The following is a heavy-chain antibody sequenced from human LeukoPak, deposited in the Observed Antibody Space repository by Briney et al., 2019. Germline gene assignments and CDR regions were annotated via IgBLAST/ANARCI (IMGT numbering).Heavy chain of an antibody. CDR2: IYPGDSDI. Sequence: RESLKISCKGSGYTVTKYWIGWVRQMSGKSLEWRGPIYPGDSDIRDSPSFQGQVTMSVDKSISTDYLQWRSLKASDTAMYYCARGSVDTDMTFDYWGQGTLVTVSS. D-gene: IGHD5-18*01. CDR1: GYTVTKYW. J-gene: IGHJ4*02. V-gene: IGHV5-51*01. CDR3: ARGSVDTDMTFDY.